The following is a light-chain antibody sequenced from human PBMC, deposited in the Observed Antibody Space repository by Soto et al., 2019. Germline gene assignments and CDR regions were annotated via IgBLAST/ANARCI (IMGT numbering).Light chain of an antibody. J-gene: IGLJ1*01. CDR2: AVT. CDR3: SSDTGSSTL. CDR1: SIDVGGYNY. V-gene: IGLV2-14*01. Sequence: QAVLTQPASVSGSPGPSITISCTGTSIDVGGYNYVSWYQQHPGKAPKLMIYAVTDRPSGVSSRFSGSKSGNTASLTISGLPAEDEADYYCSSDTGSSTLFGPGTTLTVL.